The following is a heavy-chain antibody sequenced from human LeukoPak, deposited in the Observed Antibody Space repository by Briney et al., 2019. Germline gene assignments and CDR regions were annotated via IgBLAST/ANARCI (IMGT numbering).Heavy chain of an antibody. Sequence: QTLSLTCALSGDSVSSNSAAWNWITQSPSRGLEWLGRTYYRSKWYNDYAVCWKRRITINPRTSKNQFSLQLNSVTPEDTAVYYCARYPRANSYSSRWTPVWFDPWGQGTLVTVSS. J-gene: IGHJ5*02. CDR2: TYYRSKWYN. CDR3: ARYPRANSYSSRWTPVWFDP. D-gene: IGHD6-13*01. CDR1: GDSVSSNSAA. V-gene: IGHV6-1*01.